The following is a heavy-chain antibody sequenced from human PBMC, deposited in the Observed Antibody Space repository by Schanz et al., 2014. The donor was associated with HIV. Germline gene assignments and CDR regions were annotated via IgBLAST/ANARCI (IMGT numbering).Heavy chain of an antibody. CDR2: ISSNTNYI. V-gene: IGHV3-21*04. D-gene: IGHD2-8*01. CDR3: ANSGYCTSGICYTRGNGMDV. Sequence: VQLVESGGCVVQPGRSLRLSCAASGFTFSSYGMHWVRQAPGKGLEWVSSISSNTNYINYADSVKGRFTISRDNPKNRLYLQMNSLRAEDTAVYYCANSGYCTSGICYTRGNGMDVWGQGTTVTVSS. CDR1: GFTFSSYG. J-gene: IGHJ6*02.